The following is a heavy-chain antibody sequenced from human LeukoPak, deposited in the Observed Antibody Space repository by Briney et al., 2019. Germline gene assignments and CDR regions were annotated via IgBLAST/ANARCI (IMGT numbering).Heavy chain of an antibody. Sequence: ASVKVSCKASGGTFSSYAISWVRQAPGQGLEWMGIINPSGGSTSYAQKFQGRVTMTRDTSTSTVYMELSSLRSEDTAVYYCARDSSGWYYYYYGMDVWGQGTTVTVSS. CDR1: GGTFSSYA. D-gene: IGHD6-19*01. J-gene: IGHJ6*02. CDR3: ARDSSGWYYYYYGMDV. V-gene: IGHV1-46*01. CDR2: INPSGGST.